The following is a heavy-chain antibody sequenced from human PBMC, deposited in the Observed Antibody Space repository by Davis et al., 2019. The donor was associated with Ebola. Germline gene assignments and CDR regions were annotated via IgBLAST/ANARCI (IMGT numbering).Heavy chain of an antibody. Sequence: PGGSLRLFCAASGFTLSDYYMSWIRQAPGKGLEWVSSIRSSDTTIYYSDPVKGRFTVSRDNAKNSLYLQMNSLRAEDTAVYYCARDKRSSWYGGMDVWGQGTTVTVSS. CDR1: GFTLSDYY. CDR3: ARDKRSSWYGGMDV. V-gene: IGHV3-11*01. CDR2: IRSSDTTI. J-gene: IGHJ6*02. D-gene: IGHD6-19*01.